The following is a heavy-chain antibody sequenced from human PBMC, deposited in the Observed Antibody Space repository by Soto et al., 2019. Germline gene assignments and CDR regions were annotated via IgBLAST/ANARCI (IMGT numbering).Heavy chain of an antibody. J-gene: IGHJ6*01. CDR2: INTYSGNT. V-gene: IGHV1-18*04. CDR1: GYTFNSHG. Sequence: QVHLVQSGGEVKKPGTSVKVSCKASGYTFNSHGISWVRQAPGQGLEWMGWINTYSGNTNYAQKFQGRGTMTTSTPTNTTYLELRSLRSDDTAVYYCARGPGGATKPYYYYAMDVWGQGTPITVSS. CDR3: ARGPGGATKPYYYYAMDV. D-gene: IGHD1-26*01.